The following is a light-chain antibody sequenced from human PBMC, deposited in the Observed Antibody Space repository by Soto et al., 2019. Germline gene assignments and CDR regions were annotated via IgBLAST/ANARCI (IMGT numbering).Light chain of an antibody. Sequence: EVVMTQSPATLSVSPGEGATLSCRASQSVDSNLAWYQQKPGQAPRLLIFGVSTRATGVPARFSGSGSGTEFTLTISSLQSEDSAVYYCQQYNKWPLTFGGGTKVEIK. J-gene: IGKJ4*01. CDR2: GVS. CDR1: QSVDSN. V-gene: IGKV3-15*01. CDR3: QQYNKWPLT.